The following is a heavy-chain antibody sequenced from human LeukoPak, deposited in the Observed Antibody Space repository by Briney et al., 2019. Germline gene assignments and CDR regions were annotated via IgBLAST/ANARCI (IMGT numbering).Heavy chain of an antibody. CDR3: ARGEMATITGGFDY. J-gene: IGHJ4*02. V-gene: IGHV3-74*01. D-gene: IGHD5-24*01. Sequence: TGGSLRLSCAASGFTFNSYWFHWVRQAPGKGLVWVSRINSDGSDTIYADSVKGRFTISRDNSKNTLYLQMNSLRAEDTAVYYCARGEMATITGGFDYWGQGTLVTVSS. CDR2: INSDGSDT. CDR1: GFTFNSYW.